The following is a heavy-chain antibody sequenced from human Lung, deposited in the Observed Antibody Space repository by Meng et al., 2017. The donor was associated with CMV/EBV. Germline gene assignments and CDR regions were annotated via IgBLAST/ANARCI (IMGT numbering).Heavy chain of an antibody. D-gene: IGHD2-2*02. CDR1: GGSFSGYY. CDR3: ARGGGYCSGTSCYNDY. V-gene: IGHV4-34*01. Sequence: SXTLSLXCAVYGGSFSGYYWTWIRQPPRKGLEWIGEIDHSGSTNYNPSLKSRVTISVDTSKSQFSLRLSSVTAADTAIYYCARGGGYCSGTSCYNDYWGQGMXVTVSS. CDR2: IDHSGST. J-gene: IGHJ4*02.